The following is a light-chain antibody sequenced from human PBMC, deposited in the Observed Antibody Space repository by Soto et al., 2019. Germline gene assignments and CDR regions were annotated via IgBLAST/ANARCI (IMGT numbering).Light chain of an antibody. CDR3: QKYNSAPFT. CDR2: ATS. J-gene: IGKJ3*01. Sequence: QMTQSPSSLSASVGDSVTITCRASQGISNYLAWYQQTPGKIPKLLIYATSTLQSGVPSRFSGSGSGTVFTHTISSLQPEDVAAYYCQKYNSAPFTFGPGTKVDLK. CDR1: QGISNY. V-gene: IGKV1-27*01.